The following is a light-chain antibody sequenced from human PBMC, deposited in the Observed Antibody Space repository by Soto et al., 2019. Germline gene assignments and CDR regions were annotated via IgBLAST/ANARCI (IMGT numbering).Light chain of an antibody. V-gene: IGKV3-20*01. CDR2: GAS. CDR1: QTVSSTY. CDR3: QQYGSSPIT. J-gene: IGKJ5*01. Sequence: EIVMTQSPGNMSLSPGERTTLSCRASQTVSSTYLAWYQQKPGQAPRLLIYGASSRATGIPDRFSGTVSGTDFTLTISRLEPEDFAVYYCQQYGSSPITFGQGTRLEIK.